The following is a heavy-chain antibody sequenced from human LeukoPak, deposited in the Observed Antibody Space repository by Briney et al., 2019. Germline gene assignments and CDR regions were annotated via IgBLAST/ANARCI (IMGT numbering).Heavy chain of an antibody. D-gene: IGHD4-17*01. CDR1: GDSLGSGMYY. V-gene: IGHV4-39*01. CDR2: IYHSGSI. Sequence: SETLSLTCTVSGDSLGSGMYYWGWIRQAPGKGLAWIGSIYHSGSIFYNASFETRVAMSVDPSNNQFSLMLTSVTAADTAIYYCARLCQVTTRAKFEHWGEGSLVTVSS. J-gene: IGHJ4*02. CDR3: ARLCQVTTRAKFEH.